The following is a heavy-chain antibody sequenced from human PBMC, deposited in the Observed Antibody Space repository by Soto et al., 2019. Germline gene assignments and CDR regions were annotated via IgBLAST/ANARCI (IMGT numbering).Heavy chain of an antibody. CDR1: GYRFTNHG. CDR2: ISGNDGKT. Sequence: ASVKVSCKASGYRFTNHGISWVRQAPGQGLEWMGWISGNDGKTKYARKFQGRVTMTTDTSTSTAYMELSRLRSDDTAVYYCARWVGASNWFDPWGQGTLVTVSS. V-gene: IGHV1-18*01. J-gene: IGHJ5*02. D-gene: IGHD1-26*01. CDR3: ARWVGASNWFDP.